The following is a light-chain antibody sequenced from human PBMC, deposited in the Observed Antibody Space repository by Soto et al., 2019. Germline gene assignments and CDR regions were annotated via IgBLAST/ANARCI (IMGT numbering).Light chain of an antibody. Sequence: ETVLTQSPATLSLSPGERATLSCRASQSVSRDLAWYQQKPGQAPRLLIYDASNRATGIPARFSGSGSGTDFTLTISSLEAEDFAIYYCQQRKSSCTFGQGTKLEIK. CDR2: DAS. CDR3: QQRKSSCT. V-gene: IGKV3-11*01. CDR1: QSVSRD. J-gene: IGKJ2*02.